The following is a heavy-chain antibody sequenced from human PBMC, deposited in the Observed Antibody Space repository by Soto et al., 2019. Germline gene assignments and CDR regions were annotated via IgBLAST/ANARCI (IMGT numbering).Heavy chain of an antibody. J-gene: IGHJ4*02. CDR3: ARSIGGSSYYPPDY. V-gene: IGHV3-30*03. Sequence: QVQLVESGGGVVQPGGSLILSCAASGFTFSGYGMHWVRQSPGEGLEWVAILANDGSYQYYAESVKGRFTISRDNSKNTLYLQMDSLRPEDTAVYYCARSIGGSSYYPPDYWGQGTLVTVSS. D-gene: IGHD2-15*01. CDR1: GFTFSGYG. CDR2: LANDGSYQ.